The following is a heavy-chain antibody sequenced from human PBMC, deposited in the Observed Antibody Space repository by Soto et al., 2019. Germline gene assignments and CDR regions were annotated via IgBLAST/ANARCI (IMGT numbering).Heavy chain of an antibody. CDR2: ISWNSGSI. CDR1: GFTFDDYA. J-gene: IGHJ3*02. D-gene: IGHD2-2*01. V-gene: IGHV3-9*01. CDR3: AKPLYCSSTRCYGAFDI. Sequence: PGGSLRLSCAASGFTFDDYAMHWVRQAPGKGLEWVSGISWNSGSIGYADSVKGRFTISRDNAKNSLYLQMNSLRAEDTALYYCAKPLYCSSTRCYGAFDIWGQGTMVTVS.